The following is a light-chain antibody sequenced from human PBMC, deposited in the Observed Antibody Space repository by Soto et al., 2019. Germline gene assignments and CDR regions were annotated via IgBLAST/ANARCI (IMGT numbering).Light chain of an antibody. CDR2: AAS. CDR3: QQSYNSPFN. J-gene: IGKJ3*01. CDR1: QDIRND. Sequence: AIQLTQSPSSLSVSVGDRVTITCRASQDIRNDLGWYQQTPGKAPTLLINAASTLRSGVPSRFSGSGSGTDFTLTIDSLQPEDFATYYCQQSYNSPFNFGPGTKVDMK. V-gene: IGKV1-6*01.